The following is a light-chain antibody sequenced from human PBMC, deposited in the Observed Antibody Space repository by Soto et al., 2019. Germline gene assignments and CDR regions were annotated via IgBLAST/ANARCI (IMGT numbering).Light chain of an antibody. CDR2: DAS. J-gene: IGKJ4*01. Sequence: EIVLTKSPATLSLSPGARATLSCRARQSVSSYLAGYQQKPGQAPRLLIYDASNRATGIPARFSGSGSGTDFTLTISSLEPEDFAVYYWQQRSNWPLLTFGGGTKVEIK. CDR3: QQRSNWPLLT. V-gene: IGKV3-11*01. CDR1: QSVSSY.